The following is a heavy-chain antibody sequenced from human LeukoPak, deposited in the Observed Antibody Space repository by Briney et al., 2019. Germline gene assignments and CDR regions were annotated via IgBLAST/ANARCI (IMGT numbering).Heavy chain of an antibody. V-gene: IGHV4-34*01. D-gene: IGHD3-10*01. CDR2: INHSGST. CDR1: GGSFSGYY. Sequence: PSETLSLTCAVYGGSFSGYYWSWIRQPPGKGLEWIGEINHSGSTNYNPSLKSRVTISVDTSKNQFSLKLSSVTAADTAVYYCAVGQSGSGRWGVDYWGQGTLVTISS. J-gene: IGHJ4*02. CDR3: AVGQSGSGRWGVDY.